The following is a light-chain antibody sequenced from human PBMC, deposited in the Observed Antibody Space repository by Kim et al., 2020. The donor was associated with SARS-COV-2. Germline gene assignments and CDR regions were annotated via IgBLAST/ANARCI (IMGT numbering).Light chain of an antibody. V-gene: IGLV6-57*04. J-gene: IGLJ3*02. Sequence: NFMLTQPHSVSESPGKTVTISCTRSSGSIAINYVQWYQQRPGSAPTTVIYEDSQRPSGVPDRFSGSIDSSSNSASLTISGLKTEDEADYYCQSYDSSTWVFGGGTQLTVL. CDR1: SGSIAINY. CDR2: EDS. CDR3: QSYDSSTWV.